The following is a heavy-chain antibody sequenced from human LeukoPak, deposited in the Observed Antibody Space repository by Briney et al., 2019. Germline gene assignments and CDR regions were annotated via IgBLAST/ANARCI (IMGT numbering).Heavy chain of an antibody. V-gene: IGHV4-61*02. D-gene: IGHD4-17*01. J-gene: IGHJ4*02. CDR1: GGSISSGSYY. Sequence: PSQTLSLTCTVSGGSISSGSYYWSWIRQPAGKGLEWIGRIYTSGSSNYNPSLKSRVTISVDTSKNQFSLKLSSVTAADAAVYYCARETTLNYGDYRYYFGYWGQGTLVTVSS. CDR3: ARETTLNYGDYRYYFGY. CDR2: IYTSGSS.